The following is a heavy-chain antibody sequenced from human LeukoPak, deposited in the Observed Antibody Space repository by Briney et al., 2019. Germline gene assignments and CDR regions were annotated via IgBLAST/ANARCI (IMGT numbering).Heavy chain of an antibody. CDR2: IYYSGST. D-gene: IGHD3-22*01. CDR1: GGSISSYY. Sequence: SETLSLTCTVSGGSISSYYWSWIRQPPGKGLEWIGYIYYSGSTYYNPSLKSRVTISVDTSKNQFSLKLSSVTAADTAVYYCARVYYDSSGYQEYFQHWGQGTLVTVSS. CDR3: ARVYYDSSGYQEYFQH. V-gene: IGHV4-59*12. J-gene: IGHJ1*01.